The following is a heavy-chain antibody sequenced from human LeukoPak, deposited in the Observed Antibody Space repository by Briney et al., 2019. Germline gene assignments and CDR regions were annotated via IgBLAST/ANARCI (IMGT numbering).Heavy chain of an antibody. D-gene: IGHD5-12*01. V-gene: IGHV4-30-4*01. Sequence: SETLSLTCTVSGGSISSGDCYWSWIRQPPGKGLEWIGYIYYSGTTYYNPSLKSRVIISIDTSKNQFPLKLSSVTAADTAVYYCASGYETGYYFDYWGQGILVTVSS. CDR3: ASGYETGYYFDY. CDR2: IYYSGTT. J-gene: IGHJ4*02. CDR1: GGSISSGDCY.